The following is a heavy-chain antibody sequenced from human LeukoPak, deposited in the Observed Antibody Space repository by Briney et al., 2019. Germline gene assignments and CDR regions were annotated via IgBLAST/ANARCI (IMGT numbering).Heavy chain of an antibody. Sequence: SETLSLTGTVSDGSISSYYWSWIRQPPGKGLEWIGYIYYSGSTNYNPSLKSRVTISVDTSKNQFSLKLSSVTAADTAVYYCARAWYYYDSSGYYWFDPWGQGTLVTVSS. J-gene: IGHJ5*02. CDR2: IYYSGST. CDR1: DGSISSYY. CDR3: ARAWYYYDSSGYYWFDP. D-gene: IGHD3-22*01. V-gene: IGHV4-59*01.